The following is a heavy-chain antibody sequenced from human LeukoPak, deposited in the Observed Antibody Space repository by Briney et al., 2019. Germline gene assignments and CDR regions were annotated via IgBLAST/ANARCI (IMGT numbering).Heavy chain of an antibody. CDR2: IYHSGST. CDR3: ARCYYDSSGYYYDAFDI. Sequence: SETLSLTCTVSGYSISSGYYWGWTRQPPGKGLEWIGSIYHSGSTYYNPSLKSRVTISVDTSKNQFSLKLSSVTAADTAVYYCARCYYDSSGYYYDAFDIWGQGTMVTVSS. V-gene: IGHV4-38-2*02. J-gene: IGHJ3*02. CDR1: GYSISSGYY. D-gene: IGHD3-22*01.